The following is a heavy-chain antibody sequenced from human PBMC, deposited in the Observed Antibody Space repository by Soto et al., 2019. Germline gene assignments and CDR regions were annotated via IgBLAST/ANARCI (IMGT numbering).Heavy chain of an antibody. CDR3: ASGVRGYYYMDV. Sequence: EVQLVESGGGLVQPGGSLRLPCAASGFTFSVYWIHWVRQAPGKGLVWVSRINSDGSTRNYADSVKGRFTISRDNAENTLYLQMDSLRAEDTAVYYCASGVRGYYYMDVWGKGTTVTVSS. CDR2: INSDGSTR. J-gene: IGHJ6*03. V-gene: IGHV3-74*01. CDR1: GFTFSVYW. D-gene: IGHD3-10*01.